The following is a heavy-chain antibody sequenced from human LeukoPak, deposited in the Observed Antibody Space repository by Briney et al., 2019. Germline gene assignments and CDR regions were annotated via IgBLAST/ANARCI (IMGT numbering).Heavy chain of an antibody. V-gene: IGHV1-18*01. CDR2: ISAYNGNT. CDR1: GYTFTSYG. D-gene: IGHD3-16*02. J-gene: IGHJ4*02. CDR3: ARDEEYDYVWGSYRYDY. Sequence: ASVKVSCKASGYTFTSYGISWVRQAPGQGLEWMGWISAYNGNTNYAQKLQGRVTMTTDTSTSTAYMELRSLRSDDTAVYYCARDEEYDYVWGSYRYDYWGQGTLVTVSS.